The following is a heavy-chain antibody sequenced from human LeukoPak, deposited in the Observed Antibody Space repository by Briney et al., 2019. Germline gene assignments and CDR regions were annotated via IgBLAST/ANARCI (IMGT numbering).Heavy chain of an antibody. CDR2: INPNSGGT. D-gene: IGHD2-2*01. CDR3: ARDKQPAAIYYYYYYGMDV. Sequence: ASVKVSCKASGYTFTGYYMHWVRQAPGQGLDWMGWINPNSGGTNYAQKFKGRVIMTRATSISTAYMELSRLRSDDTAVYYCARDKQPAAIYYYYYYGMDVWGQGTTVTVSS. CDR1: GYTFTGYY. J-gene: IGHJ6*02. V-gene: IGHV1-2*02.